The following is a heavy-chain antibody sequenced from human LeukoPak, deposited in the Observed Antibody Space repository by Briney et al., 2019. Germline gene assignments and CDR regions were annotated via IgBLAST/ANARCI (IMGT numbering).Heavy chain of an antibody. CDR3: AKDIGSSTPRDY. D-gene: IGHD6-13*01. J-gene: IGHJ4*02. CDR1: GGSISSGGYS. Sequence: SQTLSLTCAVSGGSISSGGYSWSWIRQPPGKGLEWIGYIYYSGSTYYNPSLKSRVTISVDKSNNQFSLKLTSVTAADTAVYYCAKDIGSSTPRDYWGQGTLVTVSS. V-gene: IGHV4-30-4*07. CDR2: IYYSGST.